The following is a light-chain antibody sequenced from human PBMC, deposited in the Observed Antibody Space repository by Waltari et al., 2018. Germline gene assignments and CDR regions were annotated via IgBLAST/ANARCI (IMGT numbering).Light chain of an antibody. Sequence: EIVMTQSPATLSVSPGERVTLSCRARQSISDNLAWYHQKPGQAPRLLIYRASTRDTGIPARFSGIGSGTEFSLTISSLQSEDFGVYYCQQYNNWPPRDTFGQGTKVEI. CDR2: RAS. V-gene: IGKV3D-15*01. CDR1: QSISDN. J-gene: IGKJ2*01. CDR3: QQYNNWPPRDT.